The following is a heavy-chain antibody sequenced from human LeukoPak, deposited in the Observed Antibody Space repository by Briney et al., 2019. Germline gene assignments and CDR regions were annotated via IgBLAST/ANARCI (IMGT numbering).Heavy chain of an antibody. V-gene: IGHV5-10-1*01. CDR1: GYSFTSYW. J-gene: IGHJ2*01. Sequence: PGESLKISCKGSGYSFTSYWISWVRQMPGKGLEWMGRIDPSDSYTNYSPSFQGHVTISADKSISTAYLQWSSLKASDTAMYYCASRSITMVRGVIRSNWYFDLWGRGTLVTVSS. CDR3: ASRSITMVRGVIRSNWYFDL. D-gene: IGHD3-10*01. CDR2: IDPSDSYT.